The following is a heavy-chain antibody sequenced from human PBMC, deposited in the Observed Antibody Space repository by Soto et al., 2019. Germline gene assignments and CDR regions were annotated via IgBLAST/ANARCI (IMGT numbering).Heavy chain of an antibody. V-gene: IGHV3-33*01. CDR1: GFTFSSYG. CDR3: ARGGVVPNYYYYYGMDV. J-gene: IGHJ6*02. CDR2: IWYDGSNK. D-gene: IGHD2-15*01. Sequence: GGSLRLSCAASGFTFSSYGMHWVRQAPGKGLEWVAVIWYDGSNKYYAASVKGRFNISRDNSKNTLYLQMNSLRAEDTAVYYCARGGVVPNYYYYYGMDVWGQGTTVTVSS.